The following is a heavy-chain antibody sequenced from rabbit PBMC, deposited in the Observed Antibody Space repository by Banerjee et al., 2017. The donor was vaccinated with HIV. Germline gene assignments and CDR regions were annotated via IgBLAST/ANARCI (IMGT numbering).Heavy chain of an antibody. J-gene: IGHJ4*01. D-gene: IGHD3-1*01. CDR3: ARNVAGLDYFNL. CDR1: GFSFSSSYC. Sequence: QEQLEESGGDLVKPEGSLTLTCTASGFSFSSSYCMCWVRQAPGKGLEWIACTYTGSGSTYYASWAKGRFTISKTSSTTVTLQMTSLTAADTATYFCARNVAGLDYFNLWGPGTLVTVS. V-gene: IGHV1S45*01. CDR2: TYTGSGST.